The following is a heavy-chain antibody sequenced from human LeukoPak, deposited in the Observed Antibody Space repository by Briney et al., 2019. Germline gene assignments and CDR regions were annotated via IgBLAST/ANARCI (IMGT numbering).Heavy chain of an antibody. CDR3: ARHPTLWGGHGNWFDP. CDR1: GGSISSSSYY. D-gene: IGHD2-15*01. V-gene: IGHV4-39*01. J-gene: IGHJ5*02. CDR2: IYYSGST. Sequence: SETLSLTCTVSGGSISSSSYYWGWIRQPPGKGLEWIGSIYYSGSTYYNPSLKSRVTISVDTSKNQFSLKLSSVTAADTAVYYCARHPTLWGGHGNWFDPWGQGTLVTVSS.